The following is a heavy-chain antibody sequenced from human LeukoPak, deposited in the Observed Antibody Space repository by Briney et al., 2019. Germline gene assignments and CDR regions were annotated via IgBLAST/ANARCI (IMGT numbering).Heavy chain of an antibody. CDR3: ARDQVYHLGYSSGWYY. D-gene: IGHD6-19*01. J-gene: IGHJ4*02. V-gene: IGHV3-48*01. CDR1: GGTFSSYS. Sequence: GGSLRLSCAASGGTFSSYSMNWVRQAPGKGLEWVSYMSSSSSTIYYADSVKGRFTISRDNAKNSLYLQMNSLRAEDSAVYCCARDQVYHLGYSSGWYYWGQGTLVTVSS. CDR2: MSSSSSTI.